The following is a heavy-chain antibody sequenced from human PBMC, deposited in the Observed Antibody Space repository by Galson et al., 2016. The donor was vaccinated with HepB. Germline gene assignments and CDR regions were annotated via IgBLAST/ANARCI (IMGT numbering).Heavy chain of an antibody. CDR3: AKGDYYDSSGYFPFDY. J-gene: IGHJ4*02. V-gene: IGHV3-23*01. D-gene: IGHD3-22*01. CDR1: GFTFSSYA. Sequence: SLRLSCAASGFTFSSYAMSWVRQAPGKGLEWVSAISGSGGSTYYADSMKGRFTISRDNSKNTLYLQMNSLRAEDTAVYYCAKGDYYDSSGYFPFDYWGQGTLVTVSS. CDR2: ISGSGGST.